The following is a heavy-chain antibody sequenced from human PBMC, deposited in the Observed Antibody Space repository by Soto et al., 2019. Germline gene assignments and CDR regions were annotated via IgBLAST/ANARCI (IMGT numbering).Heavy chain of an antibody. D-gene: IGHD3-22*01. CDR3: ARDNSDYYDSSGYYYSASGRDKYDY. CDR1: GGTFSSYS. Sequence: GGSLRLSCAASGGTFSSYSMNWVRQATGKGLEWVSSISSSSSYIYYADSVKGRFTISRDNAKNSLYLQMNSLRAEDTAVYYCARDNSDYYDSSGYYYSASGRDKYDYWGQGTLVTVSS. CDR2: ISSSSSYI. V-gene: IGHV3-21*01. J-gene: IGHJ4*02.